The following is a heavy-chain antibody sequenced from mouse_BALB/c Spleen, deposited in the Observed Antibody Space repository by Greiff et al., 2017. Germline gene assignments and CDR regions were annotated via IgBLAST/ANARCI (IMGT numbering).Heavy chain of an antibody. CDR3: TRCTTVVEGYFDV. D-gene: IGHD1-1*01. J-gene: IGHJ1*01. Sequence: QVQLKQPGAELVKPGASVKLSCKASGYTFTSYYMYWVKQRPGQGLEWIGGINPSNGGTNFNEKFKSKATLTVDKSSSTAYMQLSSLTSEDSAVYYCTRCTTVVEGYFDVWGAGTTVTVSS. CDR1: GYTFTSYY. V-gene: IGHV1S81*02. CDR2: INPSNGGT.